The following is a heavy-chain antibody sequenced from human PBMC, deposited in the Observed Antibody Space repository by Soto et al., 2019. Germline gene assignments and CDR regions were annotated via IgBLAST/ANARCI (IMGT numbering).Heavy chain of an antibody. Sequence: EVQLVESGGGLVQPGGSLRLSCAASGFAFNTYWMHWVRQVPGKELVWISKINGDGSDIKYADSVKGRFTISRDNAQNTLFLYMDSLSADDTAVYYCARDWYHGMDVWGKGTTVTVSS. CDR3: ARDWYHGMDV. CDR2: INGDGSDI. CDR1: GFAFNTYW. V-gene: IGHV3-74*01. D-gene: IGHD1-20*01. J-gene: IGHJ6*04.